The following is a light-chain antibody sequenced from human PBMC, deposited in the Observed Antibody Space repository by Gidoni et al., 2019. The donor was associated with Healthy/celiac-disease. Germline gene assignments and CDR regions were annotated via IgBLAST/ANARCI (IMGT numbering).Light chain of an antibody. CDR2: QDS. CDR3: QAWDSSTATV. V-gene: IGLV3-1*01. Sequence: SYELTQPLSVSVSPGQTASITCSGDKLGDKYACWYQQKPGQSPVLVIYQDSKRPSGIPERFSGSNSGNTATLTISGTQAMDEADYYCQAWDSSTATVFGGGTKLTVL. J-gene: IGLJ2*01. CDR1: KLGDKY.